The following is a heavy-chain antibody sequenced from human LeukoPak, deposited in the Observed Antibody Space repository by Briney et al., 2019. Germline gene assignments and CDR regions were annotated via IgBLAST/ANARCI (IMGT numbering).Heavy chain of an antibody. CDR1: GDSVSSNSAA. CDR3: ARTPEAYSSSWYYFDY. J-gene: IGHJ4*02. D-gene: IGHD6-13*01. V-gene: IGHV6-1*01. Sequence: SQTLSLTCAISGDSVSSNSAAWNWIRQSPSRGLEWLGRTYYRSKWYNDYAVSVKSQITINPDTSKNQFSLQLNSVTPEDTAVYYCARTPEAYSSSWYYFDYWGQGTLVTVSS. CDR2: TYYRSKWYN.